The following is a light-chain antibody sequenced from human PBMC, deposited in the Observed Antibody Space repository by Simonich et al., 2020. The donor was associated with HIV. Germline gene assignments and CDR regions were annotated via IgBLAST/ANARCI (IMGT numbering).Light chain of an antibody. V-gene: IGKV1-39*01. CDR2: AAS. CDR1: QSISSY. J-gene: IGKJ1*01. CDR3: QQSFSTPWT. Sequence: DIQMTQSPSSLSASVGDRVTVSCRASQSISSYLNWYQQKPGKAPKRLIYAASSLQRGVPSRFSGSASGTDFTLTISSLQPEDFATYYCQQSFSTPWTFGQGTTVDIK.